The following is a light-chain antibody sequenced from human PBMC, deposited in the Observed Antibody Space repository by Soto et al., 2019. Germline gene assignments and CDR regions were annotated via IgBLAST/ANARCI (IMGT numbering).Light chain of an antibody. CDR2: KAS. V-gene: IGKV1-5*03. J-gene: IGKJ1*01. Sequence: DIQMTQSPSTLSASVGDRVTITCRASQSISVWLAWYQQKAGKAPNLLIYKASRLESGVPSRFSGSGSETEFTLTISGLQPGDSATYYCQRYNSYSPTFGQGPKVDTK. CDR1: QSISVW. CDR3: QRYNSYSPT.